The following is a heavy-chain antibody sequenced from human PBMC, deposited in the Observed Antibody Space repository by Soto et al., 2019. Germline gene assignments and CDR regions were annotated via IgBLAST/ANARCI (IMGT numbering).Heavy chain of an antibody. J-gene: IGHJ4*02. CDR1: GFSLNAYA. V-gene: IGHV3-43*01. Sequence: GGSLRLSCPAAGFSLNAYAMHCVRHAAGNDLEWVSFIIWDGSRSYYSDSVGGLFIICRHHNKESLSLLVTSLGTKDTAITYCAKDVCSEATTACYTRLASWGQGTQVTVS. CDR2: IIWDGSRS. CDR3: AKDVCSEATTACYTRLAS. D-gene: IGHD1-26*01.